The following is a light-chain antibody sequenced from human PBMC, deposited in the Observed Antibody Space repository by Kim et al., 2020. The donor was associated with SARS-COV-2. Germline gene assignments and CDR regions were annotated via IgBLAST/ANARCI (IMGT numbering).Light chain of an antibody. Sequence: SYELTQPPSVSVSPGQTARITCSGDALPKQYAYWYQQKPGQAPVLVIYKDSERPSGIPERFSGSSSGTTVTLTISGVQAEDEADNYCQSADSSGTYVVFGGGTQLTVL. CDR1: ALPKQY. V-gene: IGLV3-25*03. CDR2: KDS. J-gene: IGLJ2*01. CDR3: QSADSSGTYVV.